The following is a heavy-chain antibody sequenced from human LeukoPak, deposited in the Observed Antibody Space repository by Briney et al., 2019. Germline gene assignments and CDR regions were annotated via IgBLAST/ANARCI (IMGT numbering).Heavy chain of an antibody. J-gene: IGHJ6*02. D-gene: IGHD1-26*01. Sequence: SETLSLTCPVSGGSLSTYYWSWIRQPPGHVLEWIGYIHYSGRTNYNPSLRSRVTISVDTSKKQFSLKLRVVTAADTALYYCARDQGGTSGYYGMDVWRQGTTVTVCS. CDR3: ARDQGGTSGYYGMDV. CDR2: IHYSGRT. V-gene: IGHV4-59*01. CDR1: GGSLSTYY.